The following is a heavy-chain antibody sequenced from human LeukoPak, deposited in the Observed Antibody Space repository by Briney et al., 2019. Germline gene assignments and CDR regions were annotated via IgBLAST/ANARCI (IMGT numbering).Heavy chain of an antibody. CDR2: IYSGGST. CDR3: AKDLRVIVVVDAFDI. Sequence: PGGSLRLSCAASGFTVSSNYMSWVRQAPGKGLEWVSVIYSGGSTYYADSVKGRFTISRDNSKNTLYLQMNSLRAEDTAVYYCAKDLRVIVVVDAFDIWGQGTMVTVSS. CDR1: GFTVSSNY. J-gene: IGHJ3*02. V-gene: IGHV3-53*01. D-gene: IGHD3-22*01.